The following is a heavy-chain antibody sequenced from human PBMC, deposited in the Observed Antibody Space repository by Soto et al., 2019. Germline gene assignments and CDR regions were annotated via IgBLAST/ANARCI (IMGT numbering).Heavy chain of an antibody. CDR3: ATVLWAPLGRGAFDI. V-gene: IGHV4-39*01. Sequence: SETLSLTFTVSGASISITPYYWGWVRQPPGKGLEWIGTIYSSGNTYYNPSLTSRVTKSVDTSKNQFSLELSSVTAADTAIYYCATVLWAPLGRGAFDIWGQGTMVT. D-gene: IGHD3-16*01. CDR1: GASISITPYY. J-gene: IGHJ3*02. CDR2: IYSSGNT.